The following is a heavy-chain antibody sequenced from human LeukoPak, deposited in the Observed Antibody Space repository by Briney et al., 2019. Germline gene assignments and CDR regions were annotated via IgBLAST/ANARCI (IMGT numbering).Heavy chain of an antibody. Sequence: GGSLRLSCAGSGFSFNSYWMRWVRQPPGRGLEWVGNIKEDGSDKYYVNSVMGRFTISRDNTKNSLYLQMNNLRAEDTAIYYCARDREGVPAAWGQGTLVTVSS. CDR2: IKEDGSDK. D-gene: IGHD2-2*01. J-gene: IGHJ5*02. V-gene: IGHV3-7*03. CDR3: ARDREGVPAA. CDR1: GFSFNSYW.